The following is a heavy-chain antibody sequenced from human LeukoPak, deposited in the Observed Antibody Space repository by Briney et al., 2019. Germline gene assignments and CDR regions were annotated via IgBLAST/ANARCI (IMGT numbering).Heavy chain of an antibody. J-gene: IGHJ6*02. Sequence: GGSLRLSCAASGFTFTSYWMHWIRQAPGKGLVWVSRVNSDGSSTTYADSVKGRFTISRDNAKNTLYLQMNSLRAEDTAVYYCARGRYYGMDVWGQGTTVTVSS. CDR3: ARGRYYGMDV. CDR2: VNSDGSST. V-gene: IGHV3-74*01. CDR1: GFTFTSYW. D-gene: IGHD3-10*01.